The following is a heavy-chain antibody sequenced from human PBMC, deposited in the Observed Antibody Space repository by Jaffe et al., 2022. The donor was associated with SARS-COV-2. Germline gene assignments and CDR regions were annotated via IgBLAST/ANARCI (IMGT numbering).Heavy chain of an antibody. J-gene: IGHJ6*02. V-gene: IGHV3-9*01. D-gene: IGHD2-2*02. CDR2: ISWNSGSI. CDR3: AKNLETYTYLDGMDV. Sequence: EVQLVESGGGLVQPGRSLRLSCAASGFTFDDYAMHWVRQAPGKGLEWVSGISWNSGSIGYADSVKGRFTISRDNAKNSLYLQMNSLRAEDTALYYCAKNLETYTYLDGMDVWGQGTTVTVSS. CDR1: GFTFDDYA.